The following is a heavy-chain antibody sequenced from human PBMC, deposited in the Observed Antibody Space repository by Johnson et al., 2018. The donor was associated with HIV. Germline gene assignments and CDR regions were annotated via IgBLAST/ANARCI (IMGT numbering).Heavy chain of an antibody. J-gene: IGHJ3*02. CDR3: ARGVDGAFDI. CDR2: IKEDGRVK. V-gene: IGHV3-7*01. Sequence: VQLVESGGGLVQPGASLRLSCAASGFTFSSYWMSWVCQAPEKGLEWVANIKEDGRVKQFVDSVKGRFTISRDNAKNSVYLQMNSLRAEDTAVYYCARGVDGAFDIWGQGTMVTVSS. CDR1: GFTFSSYW. D-gene: IGHD3-10*01.